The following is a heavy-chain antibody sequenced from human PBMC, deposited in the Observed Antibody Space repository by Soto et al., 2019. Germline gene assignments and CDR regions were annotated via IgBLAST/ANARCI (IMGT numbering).Heavy chain of an antibody. Sequence: GGSLRLSCAASGFTFSSYAMSWVRQAPGKGLEWVSAISGSGGSTYYADSVKGRFTISRDNSKNTLYLQMNSLRAEDTAVYYCAKDVEKGSGYHANLDYWGQGTLVTVSS. CDR1: GFTFSSYA. J-gene: IGHJ4*02. V-gene: IGHV3-23*01. CDR2: ISGSGGST. CDR3: AKDVEKGSGYHANLDY. D-gene: IGHD3-3*01.